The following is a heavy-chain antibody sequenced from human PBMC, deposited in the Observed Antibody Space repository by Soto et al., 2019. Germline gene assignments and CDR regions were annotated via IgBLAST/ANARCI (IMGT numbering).Heavy chain of an antibody. CDR3: ARVNWTRVGDYYYYGMDV. CDR2: IIPIFGTA. CDR1: GGTFSSYA. D-gene: IGHD2-15*01. J-gene: IGHJ6*02. Sequence: ASVKVSCKASGGTFSSYAISWVRQAPGQGLEWMGGIIPIFGTANYAQKFQGRVTITADESTSTAYMELSSLRSEDTAVYYCARVNWTRVGDYYYYGMDVWGQGTKVTVSS. V-gene: IGHV1-69*13.